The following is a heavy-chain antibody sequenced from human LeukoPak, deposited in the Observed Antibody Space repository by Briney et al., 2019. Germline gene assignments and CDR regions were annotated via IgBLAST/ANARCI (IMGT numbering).Heavy chain of an antibody. CDR1: GFTFSSYW. D-gene: IGHD6-19*01. V-gene: IGHV3-48*03. Sequence: PGGSLRLSCAASGFTFSSYWMTWVRQAPGKGLEWVSYISSSGSTIYYADSVKGRFTISRDNAKNSLYLQMNSLRAEDTAVYYCARVSGWYVFDYWGQGTLVTVSS. CDR3: ARVSGWYVFDY. CDR2: ISSSGSTI. J-gene: IGHJ4*02.